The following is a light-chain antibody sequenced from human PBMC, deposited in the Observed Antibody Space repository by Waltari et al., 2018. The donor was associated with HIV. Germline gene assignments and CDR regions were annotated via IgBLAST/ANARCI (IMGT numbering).Light chain of an antibody. CDR3: QQYDSSWT. Sequence: EIVLTQSPGTLSLSPGARATLSCRASQSVSSSYLAWYQQKPGQAPRLLIYGASSRATGIPDRFSGSGSGTDFTLTISRLEPEDFAVYYCQQYDSSWTFGQGTKVEIK. J-gene: IGKJ1*01. CDR2: GAS. CDR1: QSVSSSY. V-gene: IGKV3-20*01.